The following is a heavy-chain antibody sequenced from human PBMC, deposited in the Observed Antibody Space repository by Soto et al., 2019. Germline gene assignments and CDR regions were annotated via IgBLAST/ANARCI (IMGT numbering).Heavy chain of an antibody. CDR1: GFSLSTSGMC. D-gene: IGHD4-4*01. CDR3: ARMAPVAVNYVFDY. V-gene: IGHV2-70*01. Sequence: SGPTLVNLTQTLTLTCTFSGFSLSTSGMCVSWIRQPPGKALEWLALIDWDDDKDYSTSLKTRLTISKDTSKNQVVLTMTNMDPVDTATYYCARMAPVAVNYVFDYWGQGTLVTVSS. CDR2: IDWDDDK. J-gene: IGHJ4*02.